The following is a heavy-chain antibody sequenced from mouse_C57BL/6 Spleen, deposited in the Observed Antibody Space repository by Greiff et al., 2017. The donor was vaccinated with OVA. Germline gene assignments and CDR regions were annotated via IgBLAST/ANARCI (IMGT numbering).Heavy chain of an antibody. CDR2: IYPSDSET. CDR3: ARASSGPLFAY. D-gene: IGHD3-2*02. CDR1: GYTFTSYW. V-gene: IGHV1-61*01. J-gene: IGHJ3*01. Sequence: QVQLQQPGAELVRPGSSVKLSCKASGYTFTSYWMDWVKQRPGQGLEWIGNIYPSDSETHYNQKFKDKATLTVDKSSSTAYMQLSSLTSEDSAVYYCARASSGPLFAYWGQGTLVTVSA.